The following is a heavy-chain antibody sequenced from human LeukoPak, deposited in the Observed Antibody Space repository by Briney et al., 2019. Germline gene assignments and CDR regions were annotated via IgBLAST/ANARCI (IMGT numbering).Heavy chain of an antibody. D-gene: IGHD6-19*01. CDR1: GLTFSSHA. CDR3: ARELLSSGWQNYYYSGMGV. J-gene: IGHJ6*02. Sequence: GGSLRLSCAASGLTFSSHAVHWVRQAPGKGLEWVAVISYDGTKEHYADSVKGRFTISRDISKNTLYLQMNSLRAEDTAVYYCARELLSSGWQNYYYSGMGVWGQGTTVTVSS. CDR2: ISYDGTKE. V-gene: IGHV3-30*04.